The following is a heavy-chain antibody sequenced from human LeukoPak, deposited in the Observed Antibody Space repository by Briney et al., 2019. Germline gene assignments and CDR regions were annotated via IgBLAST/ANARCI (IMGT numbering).Heavy chain of an antibody. V-gene: IGHV4-4*07. J-gene: IGHJ4*02. D-gene: IGHD3-10*01. CDR1: GGSISSYY. Sequence: PSETLSLTCSVSGGSISSYYLSWIRQPAGKGLEWIGRVYNGATTYNPSLKSRLTMPVDTSKNQLFLKVISVTAADTAVYYCARDLGGPFDYWGQGTQVTVSS. CDR2: VYNGAT. CDR3: ARDLGGPFDY.